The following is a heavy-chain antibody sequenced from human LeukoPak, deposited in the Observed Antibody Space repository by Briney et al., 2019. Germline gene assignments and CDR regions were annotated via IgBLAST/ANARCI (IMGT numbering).Heavy chain of an antibody. CDR3: ARQGIMITFGGVIAQQGPFDY. J-gene: IGHJ4*02. CDR1: GFTFDDYA. Sequence: LRLSCAASGFTFDDYAMHWVRQAPGKGLEWIGYIYYSGSTYYNPSLKSRVTISVDTSKNQFSLKLSSVTAADTAVYYCARQGIMITFGGVIAQQGPFDYWGQGTLVTVSS. V-gene: IGHV4-30-4*07. CDR2: IYYSGST. D-gene: IGHD3-16*02.